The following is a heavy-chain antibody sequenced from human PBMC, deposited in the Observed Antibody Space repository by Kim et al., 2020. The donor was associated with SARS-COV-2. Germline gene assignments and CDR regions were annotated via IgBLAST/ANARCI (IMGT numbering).Heavy chain of an antibody. Sequence: SETLSLTCAVYGGSFSGYYWCWIRQPPGKGLEWIGEINHSGSTNYNPSLKSRVTISVDTSKNQISLKLSSVTAADTAVYYCATRGDVDYWGQGTLVTVSS. D-gene: IGHD2-21*02. CDR1: GGSFSGYY. CDR2: INHSGST. CDR3: ATRGDVDY. J-gene: IGHJ4*02. V-gene: IGHV4-34*01.